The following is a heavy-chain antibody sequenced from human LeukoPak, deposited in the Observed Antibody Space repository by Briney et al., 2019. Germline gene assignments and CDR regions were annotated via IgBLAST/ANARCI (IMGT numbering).Heavy chain of an antibody. CDR1: GGSISSSSYY. Sequence: SETLSLTCTVSGGSISSSSYYWGWIRQPPGKGLEWIGSIYYCGSTYYNPSLKSRVTISVDTSMNQFSLELSSVTAADTAVYYCATNPGEVRAYQNPRSWFDPWGQGTLVTVSS. V-gene: IGHV4-39*07. CDR3: ATNPGEVRAYQNPRSWFDP. D-gene: IGHD3-10*01. J-gene: IGHJ5*02. CDR2: IYYCGST.